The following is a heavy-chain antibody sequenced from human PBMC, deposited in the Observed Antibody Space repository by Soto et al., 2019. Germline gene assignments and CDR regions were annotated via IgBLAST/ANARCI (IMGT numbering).Heavy chain of an antibody. CDR1: GGSFSDYY. V-gene: IGHV4-34*01. CDR2: IYHTGST. CDR3: ARGLLPWVFDL. Sequence: QVQLQQWGAGLWKPSETLSLTCAVYGGSFSDYYWTWIRQPPGKGLEWIGEIYHTGSTNYNPSLQSRGPITGDTSQAPFSPKLSFVTGPDTACYYCARGLLPWVFDLLGPGTLVTVSS. D-gene: IGHD7-27*01. J-gene: IGHJ2*01.